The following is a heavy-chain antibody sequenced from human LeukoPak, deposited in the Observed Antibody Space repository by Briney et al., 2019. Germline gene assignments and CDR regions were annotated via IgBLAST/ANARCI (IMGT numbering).Heavy chain of an antibody. CDR1: GFTFSSYG. Sequence: GRSLRLSCAASGFTFSSYGMHWVRQAPGKGLEWVAVIWYDGSNKYYADSVKGRFTISRDNSKNTLYLQMNSLRAEDTAVYYCARGDLNALPSIDYWGQGTLVTVSS. CDR2: IWYDGSNK. D-gene: IGHD2-21*01. J-gene: IGHJ4*02. V-gene: IGHV3-33*01. CDR3: ARGDLNALPSIDY.